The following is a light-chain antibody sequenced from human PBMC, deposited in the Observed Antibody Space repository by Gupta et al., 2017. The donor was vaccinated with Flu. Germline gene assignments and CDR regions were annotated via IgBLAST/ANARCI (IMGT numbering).Light chain of an antibody. V-gene: IGKV4-1*01. CDR2: LAS. J-gene: IGKJ1*01. CDR3: QQDLSHPQT. Sequence: DIVMTQSPDSLAVSLGERATINCKSSQTVTYSLDNKNYLGWYQLRPGQPPKLLIYLASTRASGVPDRFSGSGSGREFTLTISSLQAEDVAVYYCQQDLSHPQTFGQGTXVEIK. CDR1: QTVTYSLDNKNY.